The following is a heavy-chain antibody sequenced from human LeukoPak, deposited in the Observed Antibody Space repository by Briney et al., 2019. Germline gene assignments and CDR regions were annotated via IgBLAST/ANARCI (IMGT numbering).Heavy chain of an antibody. CDR3: ARERNGMGV. CDR1: GGSISSGGYS. Sequence: PSQTLSLTCAVSGGSISSGGYSWSWIRQPPGKGLEWIGYIYHSGTTYYNPSLKSRVTISVDKSKNQFSLKLTSVTAADTAVYYCARERNGMGVWGQGTTVTVSS. CDR2: IYHSGTT. J-gene: IGHJ6*02. V-gene: IGHV4-30-2*01.